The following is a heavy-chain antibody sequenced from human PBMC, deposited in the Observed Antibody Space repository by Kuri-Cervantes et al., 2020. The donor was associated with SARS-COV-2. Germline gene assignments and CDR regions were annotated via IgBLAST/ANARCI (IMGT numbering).Heavy chain of an antibody. D-gene: IGHD3-3*01. CDR1: GGSSGDYS. V-gene: IGHV4-34*01. Sequence: SETLSLTCAGYGGSSGDYSWSGIRQPPGKGLEWMWEINHSGSTNSNPSLQSRVTISLDTSMNQFSLKLSSVTAADTAGYYCARDYDSNGGYFDDWGQGTLVTVSS. CDR3: ARDYDSNGGYFDD. J-gene: IGHJ4*02. CDR2: INHSGST.